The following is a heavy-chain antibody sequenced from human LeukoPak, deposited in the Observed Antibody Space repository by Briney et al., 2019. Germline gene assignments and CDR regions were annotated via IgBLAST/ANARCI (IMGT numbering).Heavy chain of an antibody. J-gene: IGHJ4*02. D-gene: IGHD3-22*01. V-gene: IGHV1-46*01. Sequence: WASVTVSSTASGYTFTSYYMHWVRQAPGQGREWMGIINPSGGSTSYAQKFQGRVTMTRDTSTSTVYMELSSLRSEDTAVYYCARVGDSSGYYYGYWGQGTLVTVSS. CDR1: GYTFTSYY. CDR2: INPSGGST. CDR3: ARVGDSSGYYYGY.